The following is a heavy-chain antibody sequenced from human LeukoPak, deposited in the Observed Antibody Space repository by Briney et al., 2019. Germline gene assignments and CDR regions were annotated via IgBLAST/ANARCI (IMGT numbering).Heavy chain of an antibody. CDR1: GGSISSGGYY. D-gene: IGHD7-27*01. Sequence: SETLSLTCTVSGGSISSGGYYGSWIRQHPGKGLEWIGYIYYSGSTYYNPSLKSRVTISVDTSKNQFSLKLSSVTAADTAVYYCAVGKSYYFDYWGQGTLVTVSS. V-gene: IGHV4-31*03. J-gene: IGHJ4*02. CDR3: AVGKSYYFDY. CDR2: IYYSGST.